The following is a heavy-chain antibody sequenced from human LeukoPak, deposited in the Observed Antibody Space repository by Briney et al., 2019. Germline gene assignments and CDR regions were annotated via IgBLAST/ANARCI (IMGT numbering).Heavy chain of an antibody. CDR3: AKGSPLQGDYDQGAFDI. V-gene: IGHV3-30*02. D-gene: IGHD3-16*01. J-gene: IGHJ3*02. Sequence: GGSLRLSCAASGFSFSNYGMHWLRQAPGKGLEWVAFIRYDGSKKYYADSVYGRFTISRDNAKNSLYLQMNSLSAAHTPLYYFAKGSPLQGDYDQGAFDIWGQGTMVTVSS. CDR1: GFSFSNYG. CDR2: IRYDGSKK.